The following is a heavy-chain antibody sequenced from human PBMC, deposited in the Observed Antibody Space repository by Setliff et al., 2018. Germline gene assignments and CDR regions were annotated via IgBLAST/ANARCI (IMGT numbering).Heavy chain of an antibody. J-gene: IGHJ5*02. V-gene: IGHV1-8*02. CDR2: MNPNSGNT. D-gene: IGHD5-18*01. Sequence: ASVKVSCKTSGYTFTNYDINWVRQATGRGLEWMGWMNPNSGNTGYAQNFQGRVSMTRNTSISTAYMELNSLTSEDTAVYYCARSKVEAAMVKHNWFDPWGQGTLVTVSS. CDR3: ARSKVEAAMVKHNWFDP. CDR1: GYTFTNYD.